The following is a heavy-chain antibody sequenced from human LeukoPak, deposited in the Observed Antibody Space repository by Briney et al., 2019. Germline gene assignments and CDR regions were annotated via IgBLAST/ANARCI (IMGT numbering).Heavy chain of an antibody. Sequence: GASVKVSCKASGYTFTSYGISWVRQAPGQGLEWMGWISAYNGNTNYAQKFQGRVTITRNTSASTAYMEVSSLRSEDTAVYYCARRFGSSGYLDYWGQGALVTVSS. V-gene: IGHV1-18*01. CDR3: ARRFGSSGYLDY. CDR2: ISAYNGNT. D-gene: IGHD3-22*01. J-gene: IGHJ4*02. CDR1: GYTFTSYG.